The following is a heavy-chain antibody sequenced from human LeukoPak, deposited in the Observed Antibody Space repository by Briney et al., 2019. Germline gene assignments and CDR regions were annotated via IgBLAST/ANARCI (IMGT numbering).Heavy chain of an antibody. CDR3: ARSLPSLGYSYGFSDY. J-gene: IGHJ4*02. V-gene: IGHV1-69*13. CDR1: GYTFTSYA. CDR2: IIPIFGTA. D-gene: IGHD5-18*01. Sequence: ASVKVSCKASGYTFTSYAISWVRQAPGQGLEWMGGIIPIFGTANYAQKFQGRVTITADESTSTAYMELSSLRSEDTAVYYCARSLPSLGYSYGFSDYWGQGTLVTVSS.